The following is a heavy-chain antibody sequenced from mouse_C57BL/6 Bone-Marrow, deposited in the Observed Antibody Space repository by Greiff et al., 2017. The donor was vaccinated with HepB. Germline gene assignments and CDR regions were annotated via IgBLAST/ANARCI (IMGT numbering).Heavy chain of an antibody. CDR3: ASSRDYAMDY. Sequence: EVQLHQPGPELVKPGASVKISCKASGYTFTDYYMNWVKQSHGKSLEWIGDINPNNGGTSYNQKFKGKATLTVDQSSSTAYMEIRSLTSEDSAVYYFASSRDYAMDYWGQGTSVTVSS. V-gene: IGHV1-26*01. CDR2: INPNNGGT. D-gene: IGHD1-1*01. J-gene: IGHJ4*01. CDR1: GYTFTDYY.